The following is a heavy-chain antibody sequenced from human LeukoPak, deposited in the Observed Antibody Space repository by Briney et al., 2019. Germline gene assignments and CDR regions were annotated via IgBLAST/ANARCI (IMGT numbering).Heavy chain of an antibody. Sequence: QSGGSLRLSCAASGFTFSSYGMHWVRQAPGKGLEWVAVISYDGSNKSYADSVKGRFTISRDNSKNTLYLQMNSLRADDTAVYYCAKDPYGGNSPYWYFDLWGRGTLVTVSS. D-gene: IGHD4-23*01. CDR3: AKDPYGGNSPYWYFDL. J-gene: IGHJ2*01. CDR1: GFTFSSYG. CDR2: ISYDGSNK. V-gene: IGHV3-30*18.